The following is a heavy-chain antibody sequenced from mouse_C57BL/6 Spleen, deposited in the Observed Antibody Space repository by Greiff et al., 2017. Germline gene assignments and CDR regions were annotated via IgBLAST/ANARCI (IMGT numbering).Heavy chain of an antibody. J-gene: IGHJ4*01. D-gene: IGHD2-4*01. CDR3: ARNLDYDVSYAMDY. CDR2: IWSGGST. Sequence: VQLQQSGPGLVQPSQSLSITCTVSGFSLTSYGVHWVRQSPGKGLEWLGVIWSGGSTAYNDAFISSLSISKDNSKSQVFVKKNSLRADDTAIYYCARNLDYDVSYAMDYWGQGTSVTVSS. V-gene: IGHV2-2*01. CDR1: GFSLTSYG.